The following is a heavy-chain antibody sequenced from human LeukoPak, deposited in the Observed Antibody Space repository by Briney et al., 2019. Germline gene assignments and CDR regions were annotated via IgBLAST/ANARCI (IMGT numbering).Heavy chain of an antibody. J-gene: IGHJ4*02. V-gene: IGHV4-61*05. CDR2: IYYSGST. CDR3: ARPHRHYCSSTSCRKNYFDY. Sequence: SETLSLTCTVSGGSISSSSYYWGWIRQPPGKGLEWIGYIYYSGSTNYNPSLKSRVIISVDTSKNQFSLKLSSVTAADTAVYYCARPHRHYCSSTSCRKNYFDYWGQGTLVTVSS. D-gene: IGHD2-2*01. CDR1: GGSISSSSYY.